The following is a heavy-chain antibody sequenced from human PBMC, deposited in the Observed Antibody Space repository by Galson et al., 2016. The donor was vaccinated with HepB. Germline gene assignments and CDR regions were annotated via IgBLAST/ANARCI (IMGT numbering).Heavy chain of an antibody. CDR2: IRDKAHSYTT. Sequence: SLRLSCAASGFTFSDHYMDWVRQAPGKGLEWVGRIRDKAHSYTTEYAASVKGRFTISRDDSKNSLFLQMNSMKTEDTAVYYCTRGDNWNDGEYASDIWGQGTMVTVSS. J-gene: IGHJ3*02. D-gene: IGHD1-1*01. CDR1: GFTFSDHY. V-gene: IGHV3-72*01. CDR3: TRGDNWNDGEYASDI.